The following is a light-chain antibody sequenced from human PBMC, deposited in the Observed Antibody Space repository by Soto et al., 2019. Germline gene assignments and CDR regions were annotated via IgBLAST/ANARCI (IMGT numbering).Light chain of an antibody. J-gene: IGLJ7*01. V-gene: IGLV3-21*04. CDR2: YDS. Sequence: SYELTQPPSVSVAPGKTARITCGGNNIGSKSVHWYQQKPGQAPVLVIYYDSDRPSGIPERFSGSNSGNTATLTISRVEAGDEADYYCQVWDSSSDHDAVFGGGTQLTDL. CDR1: NIGSKS. CDR3: QVWDSSSDHDAV.